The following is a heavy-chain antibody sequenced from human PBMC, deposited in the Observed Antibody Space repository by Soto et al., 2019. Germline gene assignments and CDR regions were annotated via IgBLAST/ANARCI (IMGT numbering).Heavy chain of an antibody. CDR3: ARNDNSGLDY. Sequence: QVQLVQSGAEVKKPGASVKVSCKASGYTFTSYYMHWVRQAPGQGLEWMGMINPSGGSTSYAQKFQGRVTITRDTSTSTVYMELSSLRSEDTAVYYCARNDNSGLDYWGQGTLVTVSS. CDR1: GYTFTSYY. CDR2: INPSGGST. J-gene: IGHJ4*02. V-gene: IGHV1-46*01. D-gene: IGHD3-22*01.